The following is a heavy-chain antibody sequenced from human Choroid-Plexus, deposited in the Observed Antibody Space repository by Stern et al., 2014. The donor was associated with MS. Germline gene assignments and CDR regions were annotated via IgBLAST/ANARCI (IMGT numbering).Heavy chain of an antibody. Sequence: VQLVQSGGGVVQPGGPLRLSCVASGFTFGSCAMHWVRQAPGKGLEWVAGVSYDGRNKYYADSVKGRFTISRDNSQNTLYMQMSSLRPEDTAVYYCAKDRQYLTYFFDHWGQGSLVTVSS. CDR2: VSYDGRNK. D-gene: IGHD2/OR15-2a*01. CDR3: AKDRQYLTYFFDH. CDR1: GFTFGSCA. V-gene: IGHV3-30*18. J-gene: IGHJ5*02.